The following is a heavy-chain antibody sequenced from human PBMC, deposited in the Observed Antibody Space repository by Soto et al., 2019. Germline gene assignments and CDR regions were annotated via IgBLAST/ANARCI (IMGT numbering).Heavy chain of an antibody. J-gene: IGHJ3*02. Sequence: GGSLRLSCAASGFTFSSYGMHWVRQAPGKGLEWVAVIWYDGSNKYYADSVKGRFTISRDNSKNTLYLQMNSLRAEDTAVYYCARRGYSSSWYAIDIWGQGTMVTVSS. CDR3: ARRGYSSSWYAIDI. V-gene: IGHV3-33*01. CDR2: IWYDGSNK. D-gene: IGHD6-13*01. CDR1: GFTFSSYG.